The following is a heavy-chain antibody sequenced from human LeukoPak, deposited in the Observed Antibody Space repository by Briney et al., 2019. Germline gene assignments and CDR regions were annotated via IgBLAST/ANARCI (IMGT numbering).Heavy chain of an antibody. V-gene: IGHV3-30*02. CDR1: GFRFSDFG. Sequence: GGSLRLSCEASGFRFSDFGLHWVRQAPGKGLEWVAFIRSEENRFYYLPSLRGRFTISRDNSKNTLFLQMSSMRHEDTALYYCARGAGTYYGTDTFDLWGQGTMATVSS. CDR2: IRSEENRF. J-gene: IGHJ3*01. CDR3: ARGAGTYYGTDTFDL. D-gene: IGHD1-26*01.